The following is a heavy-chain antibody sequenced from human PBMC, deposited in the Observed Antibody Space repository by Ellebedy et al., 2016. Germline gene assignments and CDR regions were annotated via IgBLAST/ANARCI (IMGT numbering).Heavy chain of an antibody. CDR2: INNSGGTT. J-gene: IGHJ4*02. D-gene: IGHD3-10*01. CDR1: GFTFSSFG. CDR3: VKGVSIGATARAK. V-gene: IGHV3-64D*06. Sequence: GESLKISCSASGFTFSSFGLHWVRQAPGKGLQFVSTINNSGGTTNYADSVKGRFTISRDNSKNTLYLQMSSLRIEDTAVYYCVKGVSIGATARAKWGQGTLVTVSS.